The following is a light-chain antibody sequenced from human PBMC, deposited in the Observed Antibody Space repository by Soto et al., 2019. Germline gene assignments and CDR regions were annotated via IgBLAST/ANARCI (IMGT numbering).Light chain of an antibody. V-gene: IGLV1-40*01. J-gene: IGLJ1*01. CDR3: QSHYISLGGWGV. CDR1: SANIGAGYD. CDR2: GNS. Sequence: QSVLTQPPSVSGAPGQRVTISCTGSSANIGAGYDVHWYQQLPGTAPKLLMYGNSNRPSGVPDRFSGSKSGTSASLAITGLEAEDEADYYSQSHYISLGGWGVFGTGTKVTVL.